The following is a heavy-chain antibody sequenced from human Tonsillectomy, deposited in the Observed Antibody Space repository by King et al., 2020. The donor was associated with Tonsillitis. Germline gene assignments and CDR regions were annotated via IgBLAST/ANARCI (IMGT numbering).Heavy chain of an antibody. D-gene: IGHD3-3*01. CDR2: ISYDGSNK. CDR3: AKDRSTIFGVVIGVGYGMDV. CDR1: GFTFSSYG. V-gene: IGHV3-30*18. Sequence: VQLVESGGGVVQPGRSLRLSCAASGFTFSSYGMHWVRQAPGKGLEWEAVISYDGSNKYYADSVKGRFTISRDNSKNTLYLQMNSLRAEDTAVYYCAKDRSTIFGVVIGVGYGMDVWGQGTTVTVSS. J-gene: IGHJ6*02.